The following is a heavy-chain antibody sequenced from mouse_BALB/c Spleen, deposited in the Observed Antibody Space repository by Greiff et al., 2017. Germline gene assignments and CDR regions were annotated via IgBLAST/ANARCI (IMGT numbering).Heavy chain of an antibody. D-gene: IGHD1-1*01. CDR3: TRTFTTVVATDY. J-gene: IGHJ2*01. CDR1: GYTFTSYW. Sequence: LQQPGSKLVRPGASVKLSCKASGYTFTSYWMHWVKQRPGQGLEWIGNIYPGSGSTNYDEKFKSKATLTVDTSSSTAYMQLSSLTSEDSAVYYCTRTFTTVVATDYWGQGTTLTVSS. CDR2: IYPGSGST. V-gene: IGHV1S22*01.